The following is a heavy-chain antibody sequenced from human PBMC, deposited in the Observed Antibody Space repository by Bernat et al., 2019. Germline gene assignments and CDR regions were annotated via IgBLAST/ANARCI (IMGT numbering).Heavy chain of an antibody. J-gene: IGHJ4*02. CDR1: GFTFSSYG. CDR2: ISYDGSNK. Sequence: QVQLVESGGGVVQPGRSLRLSCAASGFTFSSYGMHWVRQAPGKGLEWVAVISYDGSNKYYADSVKGRFTISRDNSKNTLYPQMNSLRAEDTAVYYCTGDFDYWGQGTLVTVSS. CDR3: TGDFDY. V-gene: IGHV3-30*03.